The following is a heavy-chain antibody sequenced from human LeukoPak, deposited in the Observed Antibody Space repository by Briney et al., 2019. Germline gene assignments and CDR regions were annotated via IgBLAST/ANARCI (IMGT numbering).Heavy chain of an antibody. CDR2: IYYSGST. J-gene: IGHJ3*02. CDR1: GYSISSGYY. D-gene: IGHD2-15*01. V-gene: IGHV4-61*01. Sequence: SETLSLTCTVSGYSISSGYYWGWIRQPPGKGLEWIGYIYYSGSTNYNPSLKSRVTISVDTSKNQFSLKLSSVTAADTAVYYCARGSGLGYCSGGSCYLDDAFDIWGQGTMVTVSS. CDR3: ARGSGLGYCSGGSCYLDDAFDI.